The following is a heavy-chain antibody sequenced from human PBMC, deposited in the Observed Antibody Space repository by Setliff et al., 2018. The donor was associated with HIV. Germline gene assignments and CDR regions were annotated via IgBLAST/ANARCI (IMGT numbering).Heavy chain of an antibody. Sequence: SETLSLTCTVSGGSIRSSNYYWGWIRQPPGKGLEWIGHIYYTGSTYYNPSLKSRVTLSGVTSKNQLSLKLTSVTAADTAVYYCARPLSMSYNFWGDAFAIWGRGTMVTVSS. CDR1: GGSIRSSNYY. D-gene: IGHD3-3*01. V-gene: IGHV4-39*01. J-gene: IGHJ3*02. CDR3: ARPLSMSYNFWGDAFAI. CDR2: IYYTGST.